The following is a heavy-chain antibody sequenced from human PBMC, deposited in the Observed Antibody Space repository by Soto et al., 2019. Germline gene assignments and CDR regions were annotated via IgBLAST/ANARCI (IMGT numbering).Heavy chain of an antibody. D-gene: IGHD6-6*01. CDR3: AREVGELDYSSSSDAFDI. CDR1: GGSISSGDYY. Sequence: SETLSLTCTVSGGSISSGDYYWSWVRQPPGKGLEWIAYIYYSGTTYYNPSLKSRVTMSRDTSKNQFSLKLESVTAADTAVYCCAREVGELDYSSSSDAFDIWGQGTMVTVSS. CDR2: IYYSGTT. V-gene: IGHV4-30-4*01. J-gene: IGHJ3*02.